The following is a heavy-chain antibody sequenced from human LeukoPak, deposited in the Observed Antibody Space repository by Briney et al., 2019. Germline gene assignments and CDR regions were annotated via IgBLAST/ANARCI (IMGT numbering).Heavy chain of an antibody. V-gene: IGHV1-2*02. CDR2: INPNSRGT. D-gene: IGHD5-12*01. Sequence: ASVKVSCKASGYTFTGHYMHWVRQAPGQGLEWMGWINPNSRGTHYAQRFQGRVTVTRDTSISTAYMELSRLRSDDTAVYYCAKDFGGYSGYDFDCWGQGTLVTVSS. CDR1: GYTFTGHY. CDR3: AKDFGGYSGYDFDC. J-gene: IGHJ5*01.